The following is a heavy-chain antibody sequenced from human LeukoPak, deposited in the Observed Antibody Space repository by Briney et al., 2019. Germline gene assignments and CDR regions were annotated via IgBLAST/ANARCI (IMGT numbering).Heavy chain of an antibody. Sequence: PSETLSLTCTVSGGSISSGSYYWSWIRQPAGKGLEWIGEINHSGSTNYNPSLKSRVTISVDTSKNQFSLKLSSVTAADTAVYYCARQLRQWLVNWFDPWGQGTLVAVSS. CDR1: GGSISSGSYY. CDR2: INHSGST. D-gene: IGHD6-19*01. V-gene: IGHV4-61*10. J-gene: IGHJ5*02. CDR3: ARQLRQWLVNWFDP.